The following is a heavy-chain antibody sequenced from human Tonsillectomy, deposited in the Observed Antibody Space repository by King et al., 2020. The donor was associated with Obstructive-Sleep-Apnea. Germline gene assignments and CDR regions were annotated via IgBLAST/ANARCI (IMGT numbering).Heavy chain of an antibody. Sequence: MNWVRQAPGKGLEWVANIKQEGSEKYYVDSVKGRFTISRDNAKKSLYLQMNSLRAEDTAVYYCARITLITAYFDYWGQGTLVTVSS. J-gene: IGHJ4*02. D-gene: IGHD1-14*01. V-gene: IGHV3-7*01. CDR3: ARITLITAYFDY. CDR2: IKQEGSEK.